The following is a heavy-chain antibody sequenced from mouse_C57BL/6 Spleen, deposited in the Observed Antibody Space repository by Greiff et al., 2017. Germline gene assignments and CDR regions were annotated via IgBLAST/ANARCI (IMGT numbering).Heavy chain of an antibody. CDR2: IDPEDGDT. D-gene: IGHD1-2*01. V-gene: IGHV14-1*01. CDR1: GFNIKDYY. J-gene: IGHJ3*01. Sequence: VQLQQSGAELVRPGASVKLSCTASGFNIKDYYMHWVKQRPEQGLEWIGRIDPEDGDTEYAPKLQGKATMTADTSSNTAYLQLSSLTSEDTAVYYCTTRGVTTAGFAYWGQGTLVTVSA. CDR3: TTRGVTTAGFAY.